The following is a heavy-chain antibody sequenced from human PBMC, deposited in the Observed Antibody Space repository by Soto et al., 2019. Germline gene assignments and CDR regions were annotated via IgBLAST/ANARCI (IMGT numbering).Heavy chain of an antibody. CDR3: ARSRPPGLDVPGVIPWDAFDV. CDR2: VIPIFGTT. D-gene: IGHD2-21*01. J-gene: IGHJ3*01. CDR1: GGAFSSSD. V-gene: IGHV1-69*01. Sequence: QVQLVQSGAEVKKPGSSVKVSCKASGGAFSSSDISWVRQAPGQGLEWMAGVIPIFGTTKNAQKFQGRVTVSADESTSTAYMELSSLRAEDSAVYYCARSRPPGLDVPGVIPWDAFDVWGQGTLVTVSS.